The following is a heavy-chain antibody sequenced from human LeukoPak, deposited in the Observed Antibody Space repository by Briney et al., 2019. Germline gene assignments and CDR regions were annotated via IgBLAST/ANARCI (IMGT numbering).Heavy chain of an antibody. CDR1: GFTFSNSW. D-gene: IGHD1-26*01. V-gene: IGHV3-7*03. Sequence: GGSLRLSCAASGFTFSNSWMSWVRQAPGKGLEWVANIKYDGSEYYYVDSVKGRFTISRDNAKNSLFLQMNNLRAEDTAVYYCARINSERHLGDAFDIWGQGTTVTVSS. CDR2: IKYDGSEY. CDR3: ARINSERHLGDAFDI. J-gene: IGHJ3*02.